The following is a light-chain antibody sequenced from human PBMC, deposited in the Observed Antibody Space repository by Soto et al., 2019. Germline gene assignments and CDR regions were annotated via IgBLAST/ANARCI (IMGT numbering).Light chain of an antibody. CDR1: QSVSSSY. V-gene: IGKV3-20*01. Sequence: EIVLTQSPGTLSLSPGERATLSCRASQSVSSSYLAWYQQKPGQAPRPLIYGASSRAIGIPDRLSGSGSGTDFTLTISRLEPEDFAVYYCQQYGSSPWPFGQGTKVEIK. CDR3: QQYGSSPWP. CDR2: GAS. J-gene: IGKJ1*01.